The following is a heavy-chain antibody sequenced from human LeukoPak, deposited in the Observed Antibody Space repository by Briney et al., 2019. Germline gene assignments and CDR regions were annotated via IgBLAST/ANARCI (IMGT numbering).Heavy chain of an antibody. CDR3: AKDGAGATPFLDY. J-gene: IGHJ4*02. Sequence: GGSLRLSCAASRFTFDDYAMDWVRQAPGKGLEWVSGISWNSGSIGYADPVKGRFTISRDNAKNSLYLQMNSLRAEDTALYYCAKDGAGATPFLDYWGQGTLVTVSS. D-gene: IGHD1-26*01. CDR1: RFTFDDYA. V-gene: IGHV3-9*01. CDR2: ISWNSGSI.